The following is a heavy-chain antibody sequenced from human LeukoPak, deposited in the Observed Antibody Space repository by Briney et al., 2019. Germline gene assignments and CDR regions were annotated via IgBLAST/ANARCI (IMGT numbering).Heavy chain of an antibody. CDR1: GGSVSSGSYY. Sequence: SETLSLTCTVSGGSVSSGSYYWSWIRQPPGKGLEWIGYIYYSGSTNYNPYLKSRVTISVDTSKNQFSLKLSSVTAADTAVYYCARADYSNYGDAFDIWGQGTMVTVSS. J-gene: IGHJ3*02. D-gene: IGHD4-11*01. CDR2: IYYSGST. V-gene: IGHV4-61*01. CDR3: ARADYSNYGDAFDI.